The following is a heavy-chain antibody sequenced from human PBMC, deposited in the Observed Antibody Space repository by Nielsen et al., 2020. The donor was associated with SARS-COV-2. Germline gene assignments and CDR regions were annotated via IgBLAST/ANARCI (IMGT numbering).Heavy chain of an antibody. CDR2: IYWDDDK. Sequence: SGPTLVKPTQTLTLTCTFSGFSLSTSGVGVGWIRQPPGKALEWLALIYWDDDKRYSPSLKSRLTITKDTSKNQVVLTMTNMDPVDTATYYCAHIIAARPTGEQGYYYYYYGMDVWGQGTTVTVSS. V-gene: IGHV2-5*02. CDR1: GFSLSTSGVG. J-gene: IGHJ6*02. CDR3: AHIIAARPTGEQGYYYYYYGMDV. D-gene: IGHD6-6*01.